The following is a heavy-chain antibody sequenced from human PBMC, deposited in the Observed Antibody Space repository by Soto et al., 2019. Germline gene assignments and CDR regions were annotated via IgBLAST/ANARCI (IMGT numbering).Heavy chain of an antibody. CDR3: AGDRTAMAGYFDY. D-gene: IGHD5-18*01. V-gene: IGHV3-21*01. J-gene: IGHJ4*02. CDR2: ISSSSSYI. Sequence: EVQLVESGGGLVKPGGSLRLSCAASGFTFSSYSMNWVRQAPGKGLEWVSSISSSSSYIYYADSVKGRFTISRDNAKNPQYQQMNRRRDEDATVYYWAGDRTAMAGYFDYWGQGTLVTVSS. CDR1: GFTFSSYS.